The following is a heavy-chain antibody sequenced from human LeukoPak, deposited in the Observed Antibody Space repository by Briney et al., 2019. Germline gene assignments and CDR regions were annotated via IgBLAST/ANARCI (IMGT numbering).Heavy chain of an antibody. CDR1: GYTFTGYY. J-gene: IGHJ4*02. CDR2: IIPIFGTA. Sequence: SVKVSCKASGYTFTGYYMHWVRQAPGQGLEWMGGIIPIFGTANYAQKFQGRVTITTDESTSTAYMELSSLRSEDTAVYYCARDVGATTNYFDYWGQGTLVTVSS. D-gene: IGHD1-26*01. V-gene: IGHV1-69*05. CDR3: ARDVGATTNYFDY.